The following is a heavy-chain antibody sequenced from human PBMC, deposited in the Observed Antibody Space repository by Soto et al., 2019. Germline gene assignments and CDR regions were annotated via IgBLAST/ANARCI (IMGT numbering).Heavy chain of an antibody. Sequence: GGSLRLSCAASGFTFSSYAMSWVRQAPGKGLEWVSAISGSGGSTYYADSVKGRFTISRDNSKNTLYLQMNSLRAEDTAVYYCAKERGYYDSSGYSLDPKPLVPVDYWGQGTLVTVSS. CDR1: GFTFSSYA. CDR2: ISGSGGST. D-gene: IGHD3-22*01. V-gene: IGHV3-23*01. J-gene: IGHJ4*02. CDR3: AKERGYYDSSGYSLDPKPLVPVDY.